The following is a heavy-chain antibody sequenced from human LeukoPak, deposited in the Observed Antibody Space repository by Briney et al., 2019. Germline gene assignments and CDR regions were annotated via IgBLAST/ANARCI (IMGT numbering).Heavy chain of an antibody. Sequence: GGSPRLSCSPSRSTFCIFNMRWVRQAPGKGLQFVSGITSDGGSIDYADSVRGRFTISRDNSKNTLYLRMTSLRVEDTALYYCVRGLYGLGWDYWGPGTLVTVSS. D-gene: IGHD3-10*01. CDR2: ITSDGGSI. V-gene: IGHV3-64D*06. CDR1: RSTFCIFN. CDR3: VRGLYGLGWDY. J-gene: IGHJ4*02.